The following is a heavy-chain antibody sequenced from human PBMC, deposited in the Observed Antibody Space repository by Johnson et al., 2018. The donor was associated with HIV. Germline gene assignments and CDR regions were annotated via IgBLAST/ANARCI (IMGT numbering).Heavy chain of an antibody. CDR2: IYSGGST. CDR1: GFTVSSNY. V-gene: IGHV3-66*01. CDR3: ARGGANYYDSSGYYGAFDI. D-gene: IGHD3-22*01. J-gene: IGHJ3*02. Sequence: VQLVESWGGLVQPGGSLRLSCAASGFTVSSNYMSWVRQAPGKGLEWVSVIYSGGSTYYADSVNGRFTISRDNSKNTLYLQMNSLRAEDTAVYYCARGGANYYDSSGYYGAFDIWGQGTMVTVSS.